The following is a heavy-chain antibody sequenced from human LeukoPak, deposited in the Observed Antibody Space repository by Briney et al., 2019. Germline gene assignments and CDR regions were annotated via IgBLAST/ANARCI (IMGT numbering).Heavy chain of an antibody. CDR3: ARVRESIVVVPAAISNRDYYYYYMDV. CDR1: GGSFTTYY. J-gene: IGHJ6*03. CDR2: IYTIGIT. Sequence: SETLSLTCAVYGGSFTTYYWSWIRQPAGKGLEWIGRIYTIGITNYNPSLKSRVTISVDTSKNQFSLKLSSVTAADTAVYYCARVRESIVVVPAAISNRDYYYYYMDVWGKGTTVTISS. V-gene: IGHV4-59*10. D-gene: IGHD2-2*01.